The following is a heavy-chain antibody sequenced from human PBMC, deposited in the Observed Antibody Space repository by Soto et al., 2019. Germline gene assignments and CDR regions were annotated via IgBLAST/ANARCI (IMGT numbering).Heavy chain of an antibody. D-gene: IGHD3-10*01. CDR2: IYYSGST. V-gene: IGHV4-30-4*01. Sequence: PSETLSLTCTVSGGSISSGDYYWSWIRQPPGKGLEWIGYIYYSGSTYYNPSLKSRVTISVDTSKNQFSLKLSSVTAADTAVYYCARESYGSGSYYIDYWGQGTLVTVS. CDR3: ARESYGSGSYYIDY. J-gene: IGHJ4*02. CDR1: GGSISSGDYY.